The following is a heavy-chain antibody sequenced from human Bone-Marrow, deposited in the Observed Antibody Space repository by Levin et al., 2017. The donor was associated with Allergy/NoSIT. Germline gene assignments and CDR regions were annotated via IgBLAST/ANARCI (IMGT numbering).Heavy chain of an antibody. CDR1: GLTFSSYS. V-gene: IGHV3-21*01. D-gene: IGHD5-24*01. CDR3: STVTGHGSARDWYFEF. CDR2: ISTTSTYI. Sequence: GGSLRLSCAASGLTFSSYSMNWVRQAPGKGLEWVSSISTTSTYIYYTDSVKGRFTISRDNAKNALYLQMNSLRAEDTAVYYCSTVTGHGSARDWYFEFWGRGTLVTVSS. J-gene: IGHJ2*01.